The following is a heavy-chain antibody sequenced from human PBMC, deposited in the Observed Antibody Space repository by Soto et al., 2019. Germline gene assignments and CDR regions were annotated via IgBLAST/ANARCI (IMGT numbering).Heavy chain of an antibody. CDR3: APASRDYGGKAFDY. Sequence: QITLKESGPTLVKPTQTLTLTCTFSGFSLSTDRAAVGWIRQPPGKALEWLVLIYWDDDRRYSPSLKSRLTITKDTSKNQVVLTMTTMDPVDTATYYCAPASRDYGGKAFDYWGQGTLVTVSS. V-gene: IGHV2-5*02. D-gene: IGHD4-17*01. CDR1: GFSLSTDRAA. J-gene: IGHJ4*02. CDR2: IYWDDDR.